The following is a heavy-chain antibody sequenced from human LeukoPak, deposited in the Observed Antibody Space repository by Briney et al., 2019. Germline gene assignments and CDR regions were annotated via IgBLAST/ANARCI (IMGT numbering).Heavy chain of an antibody. CDR1: GFTFGSYA. Sequence: PGGSLRLSCAASGFTFGSYAVTWVLQAPGKGLQCVSVISGSGGNAYYADSVKGRFTISRDNFKNTLYLQMNSLTAEDTAIYYCAKGGTSSWYFVFDYWGQGVLVTVSS. CDR3: AKGGTSSWYFVFDY. J-gene: IGHJ4*02. V-gene: IGHV3-23*01. CDR2: ISGSGGNA. D-gene: IGHD6-13*01.